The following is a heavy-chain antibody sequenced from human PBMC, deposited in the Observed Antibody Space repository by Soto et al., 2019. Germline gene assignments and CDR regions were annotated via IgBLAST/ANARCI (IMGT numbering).Heavy chain of an antibody. CDR2: ISSSSSTI. CDR1: GFTFSSYS. V-gene: IGHV3-48*01. CDR3: ARDIEYSSSSGYYYYYYMDV. D-gene: IGHD6-6*01. Sequence: EVQLVESGGGLVQPGGSLRLSCAASGFTFSSYSMNWVRQAPGKGLEWVSYISSSSSTIYYADSVKGRFTNARDNAKNSLYLQMNRLGAEEKAVYYCARDIEYSSSSGYYYYYYMDVWGKGTTVTVSS. J-gene: IGHJ6*03.